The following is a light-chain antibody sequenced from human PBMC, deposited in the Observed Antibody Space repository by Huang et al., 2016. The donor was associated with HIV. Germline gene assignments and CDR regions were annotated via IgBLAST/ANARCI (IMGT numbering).Light chain of an antibody. V-gene: IGKV3-20*01. CDR3: QQYGSSPWT. CDR1: QSVSSSY. J-gene: IGKJ1*01. Sequence: EIVLTQSPGTLSLSPGERATLSCRASQSVSSSYLAWYQQKPGQAPRLLIYGASSRATGIPDRFSGSGLGTEFTLTISRLEPEDFAVYYCQQYGSSPWTFGQGTKVEIK. CDR2: GAS.